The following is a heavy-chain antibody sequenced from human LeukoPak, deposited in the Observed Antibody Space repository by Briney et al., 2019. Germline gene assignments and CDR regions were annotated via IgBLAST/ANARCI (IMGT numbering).Heavy chain of an antibody. J-gene: IGHJ3*02. CDR2: STSDGNT. V-gene: IGHV3-23*01. D-gene: IGHD2-8*01. CDR1: GFNITNYA. Sequence: GGSLRLSCAASGFNITNYAMNWVRQPPGKGLEWVSISTSDGNTYYADSVKGRFTISRDSSKNTLYLQMNSLRAEDTAVYYCAKEGVPGAFDIWGQGTMVTVSS. CDR3: AKEGVPGAFDI.